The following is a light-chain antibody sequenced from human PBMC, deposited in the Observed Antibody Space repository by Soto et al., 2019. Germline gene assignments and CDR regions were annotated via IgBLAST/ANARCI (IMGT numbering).Light chain of an antibody. J-gene: IGKJ2*01. CDR2: GAS. CDR1: QSVSRNY. Sequence: EIVLTQSPGTLSLSPGERATLSCRASQSVSRNYTAWYQQKPGQAPRLVIYGASRRATGIPDRFSGSGSGTDFTLTTSRLEPENLAVYYCQQYGSSPPYTFGQGTKLEIK. V-gene: IGKV3-20*01. CDR3: QQYGSSPPYT.